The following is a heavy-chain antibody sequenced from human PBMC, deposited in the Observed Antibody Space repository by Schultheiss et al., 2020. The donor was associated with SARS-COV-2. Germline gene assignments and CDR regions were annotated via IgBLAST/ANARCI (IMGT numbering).Heavy chain of an antibody. CDR3: VRGRGGA. J-gene: IGHJ5*02. Sequence: GGSLRLSCAASGFTFSSYGMHWVRQAPGKGLQWVSLISSYDDLHYADSLKGRSTISRDNPKNTLHLQINNLRDEDTARYYCVRGRGGAWGQGTLVTVSS. V-gene: IGHV3-53*01. CDR1: GFTFSSYG. D-gene: IGHD1-26*01. CDR2: ISSYDDL.